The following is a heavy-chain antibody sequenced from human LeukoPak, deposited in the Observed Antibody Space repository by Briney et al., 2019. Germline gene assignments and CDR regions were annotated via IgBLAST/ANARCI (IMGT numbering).Heavy chain of an antibody. CDR1: GGSLSGYH. V-gene: IGHV4-59*10. J-gene: IGHJ5*02. Sequence: SETLSLTCDVYGGSLSGYHWSWIRQPPGKGLEWIGRIYISGSTNYNPSLKSRVTVSVDTSKNQFSLKLSSVTAADTAVYYCARDERSSFDPWGQGTLVTVSS. CDR2: IYISGST. CDR3: ARDERSSFDP. D-gene: IGHD5-24*01.